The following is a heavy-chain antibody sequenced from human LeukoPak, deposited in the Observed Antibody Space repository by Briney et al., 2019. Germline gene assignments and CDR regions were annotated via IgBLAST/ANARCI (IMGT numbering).Heavy chain of an antibody. D-gene: IGHD6-13*01. V-gene: IGHV3-21*01. CDR3: AREINRQQPVPARYYYYMDV. Sequence: GRSLRLSCAASGFTFSSYAMHWVRQAPGKGLEWVSSIDSSRSYIYYADSVKGRFTISRDNAKNSLYLQMNSLRAEDTAVHYCAREINRQQPVPARYYYYMDVWGKGTTVTISS. CDR1: GFTFSSYA. CDR2: IDSSRSYI. J-gene: IGHJ6*03.